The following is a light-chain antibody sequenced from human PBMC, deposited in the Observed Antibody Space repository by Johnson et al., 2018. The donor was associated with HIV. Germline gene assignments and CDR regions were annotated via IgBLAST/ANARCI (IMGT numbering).Light chain of an antibody. CDR2: ENN. CDR1: SSDMGNCA. Sequence: QSVLTQPPSVSAAPGQKVTISCSGSSSDMGNCAVSWYHQLPRTAPKFLIYENNKRPSGIPDRFSGSKSGPSATLGITGLQTGDEADYYCGTWDSSLSSYVFGSGTQVTDL. J-gene: IGLJ1*01. V-gene: IGLV1-51*02. CDR3: GTWDSSLSSYV.